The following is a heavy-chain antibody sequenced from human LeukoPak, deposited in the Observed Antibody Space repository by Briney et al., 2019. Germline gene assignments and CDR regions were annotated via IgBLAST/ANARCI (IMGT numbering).Heavy chain of an antibody. Sequence: AGSLRLSCAGSGFTFSSYEMNWVRQAPGKGLEWVSYISCRDTTTYQAACENGRVILSRDNAKNSLYLQMNSLRAEDTAVYYCARDYDYVWGSYDHDAFDLWGQGTMVTVSS. CDR3: ARDYDYVWGSYDHDAFDL. CDR1: GFTFSSYE. D-gene: IGHD3-16*01. CDR2: ISCRDTTT. J-gene: IGHJ3*01. V-gene: IGHV3-48*03.